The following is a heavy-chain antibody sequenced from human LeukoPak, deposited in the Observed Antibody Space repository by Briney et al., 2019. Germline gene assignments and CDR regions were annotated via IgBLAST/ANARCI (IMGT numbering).Heavy chain of an antibody. CDR3: ARAGYQLLHYYYYYMDV. CDR1: GGSISSGSYY. J-gene: IGHJ6*03. CDR2: IYTSGST. V-gene: IGHV4-61*02. D-gene: IGHD2-2*01. Sequence: SETLSLTCTVSGGSISSGSYYWSWIRQPAGKGLEWIGRIYTSGSTNYNPSLKSRVTISVDTSKNQFSLKLSSVTAADTAGYYCARAGYQLLHYYYYYMDVWGKGTTVTISS.